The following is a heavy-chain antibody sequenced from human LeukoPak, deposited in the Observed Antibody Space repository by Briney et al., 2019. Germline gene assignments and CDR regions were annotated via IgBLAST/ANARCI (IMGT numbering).Heavy chain of an antibody. V-gene: IGHV3-49*03. CDR1: GFTVSSNY. CDR3: TRTSGRGDY. J-gene: IGHJ4*02. Sequence: PGGSLRLSCAASGFTVSSNYMSWFRQAPGKGLEWVGFIRSKAYGGTTEYAASVKGRFTISRDDSKSIAYLQMNSLKTEDTAVYYCTRTSGRGDYWGQGTLVTVSS. D-gene: IGHD1-26*01. CDR2: IRSKAYGGTT.